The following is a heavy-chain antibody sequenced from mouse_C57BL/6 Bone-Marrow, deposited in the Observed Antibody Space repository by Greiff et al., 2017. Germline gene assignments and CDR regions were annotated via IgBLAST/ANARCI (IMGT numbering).Heavy chain of an antibody. V-gene: IGHV1-15*01. CDR1: GYTFTDYE. J-gene: IGHJ4*01. CDR2: IDPETGGT. Sequence: VKLMESGAELVRPGASVTLSCKASGYTFTDYEMHWVKQTPVHGLEWIGAIDPETGGTAYNQKFKGKAILTADKSSSTAYMELLSLTSEDSAVYYCTGGWPGSSCGYAMDYWGQGTSVTVSS. D-gene: IGHD1-1*01. CDR3: TGGWPGSSCGYAMDY.